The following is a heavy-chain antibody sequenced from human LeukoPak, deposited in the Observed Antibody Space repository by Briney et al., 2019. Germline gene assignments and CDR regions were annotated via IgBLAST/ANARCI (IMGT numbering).Heavy chain of an antibody. D-gene: IGHD6-13*01. CDR2: ISSSGSTI. J-gene: IGHJ5*02. CDR3: ARDAIAAAGTRAPDWFDP. V-gene: IGHV3-48*04. CDR1: GFAFINYG. Sequence: GGSLRLSCAASGFAFINYGMSWVRQAPGKGLEWVSYISSSGSTIYYADSVKGRFTISRDNAKNSLYLQMNSLRAEDTAVYYCARDAIAAAGTRAPDWFDPWGQGTLVTVSS.